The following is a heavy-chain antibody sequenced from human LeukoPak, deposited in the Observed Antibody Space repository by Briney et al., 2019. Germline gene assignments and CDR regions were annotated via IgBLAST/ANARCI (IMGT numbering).Heavy chain of an antibody. CDR1: GFPFISYA. Sequence: GSLRLSCAASGFPFISYAMSWVRQAAGKGLEWVSSISGSSGSAYYADSVKGRFTISRGDSKNTLYLQMNSLRAEDTAVYYCAKDGERGSYSYFDHWGQGTLVTVSS. V-gene: IGHV3-23*01. CDR2: ISGSSGSA. D-gene: IGHD1-26*01. J-gene: IGHJ4*02. CDR3: AKDGERGSYSYFDH.